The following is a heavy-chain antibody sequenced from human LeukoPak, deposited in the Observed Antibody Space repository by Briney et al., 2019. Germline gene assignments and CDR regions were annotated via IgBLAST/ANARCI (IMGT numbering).Heavy chain of an antibody. V-gene: IGHV3-48*03. D-gene: IGHD3-22*01. CDR3: ARCIYPQHDSPPYYYGMYV. Sequence: PGGSLRLSCAASGFTFSSYEMNWVREATRKGREWVSYIRSSGSTIYYADSEKGRFTISRENDKKSLYLQMNSLRAEDTAVYYCARCIYPQHDSPPYYYGMYVCGQGTTVTVSS. CDR1: GFTFSSYE. CDR2: IRSSGSTI. J-gene: IGHJ6*02.